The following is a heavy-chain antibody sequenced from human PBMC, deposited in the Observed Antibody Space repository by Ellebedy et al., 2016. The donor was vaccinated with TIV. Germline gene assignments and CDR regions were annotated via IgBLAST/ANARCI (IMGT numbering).Heavy chain of an antibody. V-gene: IGHV1-2*02. CDR1: GYTFTGYY. Sequence: ASVKVSCKASGYTFTGYYIHWVRQAPGQGLEWMGWINPYSGGTNYAQKFQGRVTMTRDTSISTAYMELSRLRSDDTAVYYCARGHSSGWYREFDYWGQGTLVTVPS. D-gene: IGHD6-19*01. J-gene: IGHJ4*02. CDR3: ARGHSSGWYREFDY. CDR2: INPYSGGT.